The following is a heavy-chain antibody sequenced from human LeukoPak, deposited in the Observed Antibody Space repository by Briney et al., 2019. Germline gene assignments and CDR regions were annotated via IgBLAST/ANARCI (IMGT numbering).Heavy chain of an antibody. V-gene: IGHV7-4-1*02. D-gene: IGHD2-15*01. CDR2: INTNTGNP. CDR1: GYTFTSYA. J-gene: IGHJ4*02. Sequence: ASVKVSCKASGYTFTSYAMNWVRQAPGQGLEWIGWINTNTGNPTYAQGFTGRFVFSLDTSVSTAYLQISSLKAEDTAAYYCARECSGGSCYYYFDYWGQGTLVTVSS. CDR3: ARECSGGSCYYYFDY.